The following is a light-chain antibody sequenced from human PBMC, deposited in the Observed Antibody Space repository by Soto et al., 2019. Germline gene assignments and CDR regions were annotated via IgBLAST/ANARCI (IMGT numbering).Light chain of an antibody. V-gene: IGLV2-14*01. CDR1: SSDVGGYNY. CDR2: DVN. J-gene: IGLJ1*01. Sequence: QSVLTQPASVSGSPGQSITISCTGTSSDVGGYNYVSWYQQHPGKAPKLMIYDVNNRPSGVSNRFSGSKSGNTASLTISGLQAEDEADYYGSSYTSSNTYVFGTGTKLTVL. CDR3: SSYTSSNTYV.